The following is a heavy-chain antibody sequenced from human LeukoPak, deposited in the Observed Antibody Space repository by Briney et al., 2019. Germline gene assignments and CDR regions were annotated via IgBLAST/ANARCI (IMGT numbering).Heavy chain of an antibody. D-gene: IGHD6-19*01. V-gene: IGHV3-23*01. CDR1: AFTFSSFA. CDR3: AKDRGPAVASSKVGFDY. Sequence: PGGSLRLSCAASAFTFSSFAMSWVRQAPGKGLQWVSGISDSGGDTDYADSVKGQFTISRDNSRNTLYLQMNTVRGDDTAIYYCAKDRGPAVASSKVGFDYWGQGTLVTVAS. J-gene: IGHJ4*02. CDR2: ISDSGGDT.